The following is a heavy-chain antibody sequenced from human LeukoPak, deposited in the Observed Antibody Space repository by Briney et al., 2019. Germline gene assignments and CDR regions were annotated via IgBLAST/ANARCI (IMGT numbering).Heavy chain of an antibody. CDR2: ISSTGRTI. V-gene: IGHV3-48*01. CDR3: ARRAGAYSHPYDY. J-gene: IGHJ4*02. D-gene: IGHD4/OR15-4a*01. Sequence: GGSLRLSCAASGFTFSNYSMNWVRQAPGKGLEWVSYISSTGRTIYYADSVKGRFTISRDNSKNTLYLQMNSLRAEDTAVYYCARRAGAYSHPYDYWGQGTLVTVSS. CDR1: GFTFSNYS.